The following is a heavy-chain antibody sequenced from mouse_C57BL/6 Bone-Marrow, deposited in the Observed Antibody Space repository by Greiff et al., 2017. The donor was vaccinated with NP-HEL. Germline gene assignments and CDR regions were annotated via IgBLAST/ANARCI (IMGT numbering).Heavy chain of an antibody. Sequence: QVQLQQSGAELVKPGASVKMSCKASGYTFTTYPIEWMKQNHGKSLEWIGNFHPYKDDTKYNEKFKGKATLTVEKSSSAVYLELRRLTSDDSAVYYCARGDGNQGAWFDYWGQGTLVTVSA. CDR1: GYTFTTYP. CDR2: FHPYKDDT. V-gene: IGHV1-47*01. J-gene: IGHJ3*01. CDR3: ARGDGNQGAWFDY. D-gene: IGHD2-1*01.